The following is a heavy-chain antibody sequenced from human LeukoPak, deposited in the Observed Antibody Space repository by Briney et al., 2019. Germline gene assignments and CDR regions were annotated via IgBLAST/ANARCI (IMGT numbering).Heavy chain of an antibody. V-gene: IGHV5-51*01. Sequence: GESLKISCKGSGYIFTSYWIGWVRQLLGKGLEWMGIIYPGDSDTRYSPSFQGQVTISADKSISTAYLQWSSLKASDTAMYYCARPGAYSDPDYWGQGTLVTVSS. CDR2: IYPGDSDT. CDR1: GYIFTSYW. D-gene: IGHD4-11*01. J-gene: IGHJ4*02. CDR3: ARPGAYSDPDY.